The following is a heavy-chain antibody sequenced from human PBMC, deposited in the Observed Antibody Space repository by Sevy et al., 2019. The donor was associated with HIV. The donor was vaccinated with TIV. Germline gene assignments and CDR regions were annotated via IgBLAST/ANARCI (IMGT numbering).Heavy chain of an antibody. Sequence: GGSLRLSCAASGFIFSDYDMNWVRQAPGKGLEWISVISCRSSYIKYADSLKGRVTISRDNANNSLFLQLNSLRAEDTAVYYCVRAVDYYDIGGLHYWGQGSLVTVSS. CDR2: ISCRSSYI. CDR3: VRAVDYYDIGGLHY. CDR1: GFIFSDYD. J-gene: IGHJ4*02. V-gene: IGHV3-21*05. D-gene: IGHD3-22*01.